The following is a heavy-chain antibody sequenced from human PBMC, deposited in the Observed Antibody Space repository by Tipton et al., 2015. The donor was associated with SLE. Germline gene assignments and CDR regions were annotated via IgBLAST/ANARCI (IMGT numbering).Heavy chain of an antibody. Sequence: TLSLTCTVSSGSISSSGYYWSWIRQHPGKGLEWIGYIYYSGSTYYNPSLKSRVTMSVDTSKNQFSLKLTSVTAADTAVYYCARAGGGDSGWYGYWGQGTLVTVSS. J-gene: IGHJ4*02. CDR2: IYYSGST. D-gene: IGHD6-19*01. CDR3: ARAGGGDSGWYGY. V-gene: IGHV4-31*03. CDR1: SGSISSSGYY.